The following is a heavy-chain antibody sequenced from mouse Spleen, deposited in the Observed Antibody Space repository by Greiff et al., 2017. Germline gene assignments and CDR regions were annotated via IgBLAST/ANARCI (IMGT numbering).Heavy chain of an antibody. D-gene: IGHD2-4*01. CDR3: ARDMITTSIYAMDY. Sequence: EVQRVESGGGLVKPGGSLKLSCAASGFTFSDYGMHWVRQATEKGLEWVAYISSGSSTIYYADTVKGRFTISRDNAKNTLFLQMTSLRSEDTAMYYCARDMITTSIYAMDYWGQGTSVTVSS. CDR1: GFTFSDYG. J-gene: IGHJ4*01. CDR2: ISSGSSTI. V-gene: IGHV5-17*01.